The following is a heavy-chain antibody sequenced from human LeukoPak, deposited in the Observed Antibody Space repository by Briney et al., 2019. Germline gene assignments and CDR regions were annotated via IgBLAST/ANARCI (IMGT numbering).Heavy chain of an antibody. CDR2: INQSGST. CDR3: ASTKYYYDSGTYYNPYYYSYYMDV. Sequence: SETLSLTCAVYDVSLSDYYWSWLRQAPGKGLEWIGEINQSGSTNYNSSLKSRVTISVDTSKNQFSLNLSSVTAAHTAVYYCASTKYYYDSGTYYNPYYYSYYMDVWGKGTTVTVSS. J-gene: IGHJ6*03. D-gene: IGHD3-10*01. V-gene: IGHV4-34*01. CDR1: DVSLSDYY.